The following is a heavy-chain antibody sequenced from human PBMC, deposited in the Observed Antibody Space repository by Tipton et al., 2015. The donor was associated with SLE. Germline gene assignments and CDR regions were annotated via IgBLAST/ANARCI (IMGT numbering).Heavy chain of an antibody. V-gene: IGHV3-20*04. CDR3: ARHWYCGRSCASHFDS. CDR1: GFMFDGYA. Sequence: QLVQSGGSVVRPGGSLRLSCAASGFMFDGYAMSWVRQAPGKGLEWVAGANWNAGNTGYAESVKGRFTISRDNAKKFLYLQMDSLRAEDTALYYCARHWYCGRSCASHFDSWGQGTLVTVSS. D-gene: IGHD2-21*01. CDR2: ANWNAGNT. J-gene: IGHJ4*02.